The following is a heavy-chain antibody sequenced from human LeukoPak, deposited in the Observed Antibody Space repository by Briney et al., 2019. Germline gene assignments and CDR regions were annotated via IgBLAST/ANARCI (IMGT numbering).Heavy chain of an antibody. CDR2: IKWNGGST. Sequence: GGSLRLSCAASGFTFDDYGMSWVRQVPGKGLEWVSGIKWNGGSTGYADSVKGRFTISRDNAKNSLYLQMNSLRAEDTALYHCARGSPSTIGGPYGMDVWGQGTTVTVSS. CDR3: ARGSPSTIGGPYGMDV. V-gene: IGHV3-20*01. J-gene: IGHJ6*02. CDR1: GFTFDDYG. D-gene: IGHD2-15*01.